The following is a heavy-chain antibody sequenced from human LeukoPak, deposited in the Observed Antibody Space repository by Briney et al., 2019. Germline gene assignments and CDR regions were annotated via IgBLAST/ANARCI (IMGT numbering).Heavy chain of an antibody. D-gene: IGHD5-12*01. V-gene: IGHV1-69*13. CDR2: IIPIFGTA. CDR3: ARRGRGYSGYEHPFDY. Sequence: SVKVSCKASGGTFSSYAISWVRQAPGQGLEWMGGIIPIFGTANYAQKFQGRVTITADESTSTAYMELSSLRSEDTAVYYCARRGRGYSGYEHPFDYWGQGTLVTVSS. CDR1: GGTFSSYA. J-gene: IGHJ4*02.